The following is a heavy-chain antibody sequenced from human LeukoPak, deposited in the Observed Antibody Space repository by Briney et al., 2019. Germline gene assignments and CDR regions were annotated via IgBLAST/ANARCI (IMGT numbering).Heavy chain of an antibody. J-gene: IGHJ4*02. CDR1: GYTFTGYY. Sequence: SVKVSCKASGYTFTGYYMHWVRQAPGQGLEWMGGIIPIFGAANYAQKFQGRVTITADESTSTAYMELSSLRSEDTAVYYCAKAATYTVSLQYYFDLWGQGTLVTVSS. D-gene: IGHD5/OR15-5a*01. CDR3: AKAATYTVSLQYYFDL. CDR2: IIPIFGAA. V-gene: IGHV1-69*13.